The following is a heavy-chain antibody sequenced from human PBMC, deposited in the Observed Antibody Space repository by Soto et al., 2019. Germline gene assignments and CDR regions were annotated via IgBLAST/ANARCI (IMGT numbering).Heavy chain of an antibody. CDR3: AHRVVANCGCDGTLFDY. J-gene: IGHJ4*02. D-gene: IGHD2-21*02. Sequence: SGPTLENPTQTLTLTCTFSGFSLSTIGVGVGWIRQPPGKAPEWLALIYWDDDNRDSPSLKSRLTITKDTSKDQVVLTMTNMDPVDTATYYGAHRVVANCGCDGTLFDYWGRGTLVTVSS. CDR2: IYWDDDN. CDR1: GFSLSTIGVG. V-gene: IGHV2-5*02.